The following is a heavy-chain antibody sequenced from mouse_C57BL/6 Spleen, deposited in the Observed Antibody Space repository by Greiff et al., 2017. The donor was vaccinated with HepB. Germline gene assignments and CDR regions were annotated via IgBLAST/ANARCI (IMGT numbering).Heavy chain of an antibody. CDR2: IDPSDSYT. Sequence: QVQLQQPGAELVMPGASVKLSCKASGYTFTSYWMHWVKQRPGQGLEWIGEIDPSDSYTNYNQKFKGKSTLTVDKSSSTAYMQLSSLTSEDSAVYYCARAQLRLYFDYWGQCTTLTVSS. CDR1: GYTFTSYW. V-gene: IGHV1-69*01. J-gene: IGHJ2*01. D-gene: IGHD3-2*02. CDR3: ARAQLRLYFDY.